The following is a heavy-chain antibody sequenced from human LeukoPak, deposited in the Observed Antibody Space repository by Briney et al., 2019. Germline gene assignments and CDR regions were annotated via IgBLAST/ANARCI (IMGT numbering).Heavy chain of an antibody. D-gene: IGHD6-19*01. CDR3: ARVEYSSGQADSWYFDL. J-gene: IGHJ2*01. CDR1: GFTFSSYG. CDR2: IWYDGSNK. V-gene: IGHV3-33*01. Sequence: GGSLRLSCAASGFTFSSYGMHWVRQAPGKGLEWVAVIWYDGSNKYYADSVKGRFTISRDNSKNTLYLQMNSLRAEDTAVYYCARVEYSSGQADSWYFDLWGRGTLVTVSS.